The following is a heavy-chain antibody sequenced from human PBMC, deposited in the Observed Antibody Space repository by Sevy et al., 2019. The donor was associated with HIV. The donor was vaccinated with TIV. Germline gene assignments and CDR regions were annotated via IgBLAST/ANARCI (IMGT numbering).Heavy chain of an antibody. D-gene: IGHD3-10*01. J-gene: IGHJ4*02. Sequence: GGSLRLSCAASGFTFSSYAMHWVRQAPGKGLEWVAVISYDGSNKYYADSVKGRFTISRDNSKNTLYLQMNSLRAEDTDVYYCARASLLIRGYYHFDYWGQGTLVTVSS. CDR1: GFTFSSYA. CDR2: ISYDGSNK. V-gene: IGHV3-30-3*01. CDR3: ARASLLIRGYYHFDY.